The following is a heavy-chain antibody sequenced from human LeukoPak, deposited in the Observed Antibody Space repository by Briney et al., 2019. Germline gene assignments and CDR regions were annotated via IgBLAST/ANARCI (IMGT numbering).Heavy chain of an antibody. CDR2: ISAYNGNT. CDR1: GYTFTSYG. J-gene: IGHJ4*02. D-gene: IGHD4-17*01. Sequence: ASVNVSCKASGYTFTSYGITWVRQAPGQGLEWMGWISAYNGNTNYAQNLQGRVTMTIDTSTSTAYMELRSLRSDDTAVYYCARDIRRTTVTRTPFEYWGQGTLVTVSS. V-gene: IGHV1-18*01. CDR3: ARDIRRTTVTRTPFEY.